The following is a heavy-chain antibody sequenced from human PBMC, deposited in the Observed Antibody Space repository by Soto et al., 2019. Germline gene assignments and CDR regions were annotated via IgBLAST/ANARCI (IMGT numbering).Heavy chain of an antibody. Sequence: GGSLRLSCAASGFTFSSYAMHWVRQAPGKGLEWVAVISYDGSNKYYADSVKGRFTISRDNSKNTLYLQMNSLRAEDTAVYYCARDIVVVPAAHSQHYYYYSGMDVWGQGTTVTVSS. J-gene: IGHJ6*02. V-gene: IGHV3-30-3*01. CDR2: ISYDGSNK. CDR1: GFTFSSYA. CDR3: ARDIVVVPAAHSQHYYYYSGMDV. D-gene: IGHD2-2*01.